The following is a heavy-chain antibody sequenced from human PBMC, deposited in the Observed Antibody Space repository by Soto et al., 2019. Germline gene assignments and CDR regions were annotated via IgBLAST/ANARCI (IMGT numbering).Heavy chain of an antibody. V-gene: IGHV1-8*01. D-gene: IGHD6-19*01. Sequence: QVQLVQSGAEVKKPGASVKVSCKASGYTFTSYDINWVRQATGQGLEWMGWMNPNSGNTGYAQKCQGRVTMTRNTSISTAYRELSSLRSEDTAVYYCARGRYSSGWYYDGMDVWGQGTTVTVSS. J-gene: IGHJ6*02. CDR1: GYTFTSYD. CDR2: MNPNSGNT. CDR3: ARGRYSSGWYYDGMDV.